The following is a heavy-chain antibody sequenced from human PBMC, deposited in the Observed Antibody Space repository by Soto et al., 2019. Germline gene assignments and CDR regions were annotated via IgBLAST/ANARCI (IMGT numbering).Heavy chain of an antibody. CDR3: AREGINNYNEYYFDS. CDR2: ISGSGNYT. J-gene: IGHJ4*02. V-gene: IGHV3-21*01. CDR1: GFTFSTYS. Sequence: GGSLRLSCAASGFTFSTYSMNWVRQAPGKGLEWVSSISGSGNYTHYADFLRGRSTISRDNAKTSLYLQMNSLRAEDTAVYYCAREGINNYNEYYFDSWGQGTVVTVSS. D-gene: IGHD4-4*01.